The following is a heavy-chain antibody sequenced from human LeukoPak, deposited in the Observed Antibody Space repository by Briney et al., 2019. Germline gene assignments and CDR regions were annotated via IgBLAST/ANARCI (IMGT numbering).Heavy chain of an antibody. CDR2: IWYDGSNK. D-gene: IGHD4-17*01. V-gene: IGHV3-33*01. CDR1: GFTFSSYG. J-gene: IGHJ3*02. Sequence: GGSLRLSCAASGFTFSSYGMHWVRQAPGKGLEWVAVIWYDGSNKYYADSVKGRFTISRDNSKNTLYLQMNSLRAEDTAVYYCASTDGDYNQDDAFDIWGQGTMVTVSS. CDR3: ASTDGDYNQDDAFDI.